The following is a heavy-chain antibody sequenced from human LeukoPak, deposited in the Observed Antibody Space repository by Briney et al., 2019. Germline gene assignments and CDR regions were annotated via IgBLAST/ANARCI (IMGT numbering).Heavy chain of an antibody. Sequence: SSETLSLTCTVSGGSISSYYWSWIRQPPGKGLEWIGEINHSGSTNYNPSLKSRVTISVDTSKNQFSLKLSSVTAADTAVYYCARGGSCSSTSCYGLGYEYWGQGTLVTVSS. D-gene: IGHD2-2*01. CDR2: INHSGST. V-gene: IGHV4-34*01. J-gene: IGHJ4*02. CDR3: ARGGSCSSTSCYGLGYEY. CDR1: GGSISSYY.